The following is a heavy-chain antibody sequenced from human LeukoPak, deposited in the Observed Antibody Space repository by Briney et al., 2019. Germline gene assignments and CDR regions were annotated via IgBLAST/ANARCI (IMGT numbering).Heavy chain of an antibody. Sequence: ASVKVSCKASGYTFTNYAMNWVRQAPGQGLEWMGWINTNTGNPTCAQGFTGRFVFSLDTSISTAYLQINSLKAEDTAVYYCARGTGDRGSAYWGQGTLVTVSS. CDR2: INTNTGNP. CDR1: GYTFTNYA. J-gene: IGHJ4*02. V-gene: IGHV7-4-1*02. CDR3: ARGTGDRGSAY. D-gene: IGHD7-27*01.